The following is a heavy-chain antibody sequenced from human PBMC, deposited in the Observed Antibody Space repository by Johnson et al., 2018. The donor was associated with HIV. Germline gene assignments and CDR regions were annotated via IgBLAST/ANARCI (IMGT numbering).Heavy chain of an antibody. Sequence: HVQLVESGGGVVQPGRSLRLSCAASGFTFSSYAMHWVRQAPGKGLEWVAVISYDGSNKYSADSVKGRFTISRDNSKNTLYLQMNSLRAEDTAVYYCAREGQEFNDAFDIWGQGTMVTVSS. CDR1: GFTFSSYA. D-gene: IGHD3-10*01. J-gene: IGHJ3*02. CDR3: AREGQEFNDAFDI. V-gene: IGHV3-30*04. CDR2: ISYDGSNK.